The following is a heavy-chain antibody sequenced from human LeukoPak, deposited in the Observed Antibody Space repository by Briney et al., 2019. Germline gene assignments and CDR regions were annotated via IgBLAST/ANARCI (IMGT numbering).Heavy chain of an antibody. D-gene: IGHD1-26*01. CDR2: IYPGDSDT. J-gene: IGHJ4*02. CDR3: ARLPQWGGTYHFDY. CDR1: GYSFTSHW. Sequence: PGESLRISCKGSGYSFTSHWVGWVRPMPGKSLEWMGLIYPGDSDTRYSPSFEGQVTISADKSISTAYLQWSSLKASDTAMYYCARLPQWGGTYHFDYWGQGTLVTVSS. V-gene: IGHV5-51*01.